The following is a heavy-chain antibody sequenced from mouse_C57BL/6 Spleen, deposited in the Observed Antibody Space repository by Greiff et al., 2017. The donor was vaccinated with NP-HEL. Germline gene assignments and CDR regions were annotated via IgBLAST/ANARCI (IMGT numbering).Heavy chain of an antibody. D-gene: IGHD2-3*01. CDR1: GYTFTSYW. Sequence: VQLQQPGAELVRPGSSVKLSCKASGYTFTSYWLHWVKQRPIQGLEWIGNIDPSDSETHYNQKFKDKATLTVAKSSSTAYMQLSSLTAEDSAVYYCARGGKFYVGSMYYSGQGTSVTVSS. J-gene: IGHJ4*01. CDR2: IDPSDSET. V-gene: IGHV1-52*01. CDR3: ARGGKFYVGSMYY.